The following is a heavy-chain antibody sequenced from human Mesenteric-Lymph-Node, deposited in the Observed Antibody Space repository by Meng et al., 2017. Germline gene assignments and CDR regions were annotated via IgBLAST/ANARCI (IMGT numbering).Heavy chain of an antibody. D-gene: IGHD3-3*01. CDR2: ISSSSSYI. CDR3: ARARGVSKVLRFLEWNGRGFDY. J-gene: IGHJ4*02. Sequence: GESLKISCAASGFTFSSYSMNWVRQAPGKGLEWVSSISSSSSYIYYADSVKGRFTISRDNAKNSLYLQMNSLRAEDTAAYYCARARGVSKVLRFLEWNGRGFDYWGQGTLVTVSS. CDR1: GFTFSSYS. V-gene: IGHV3-21*01.